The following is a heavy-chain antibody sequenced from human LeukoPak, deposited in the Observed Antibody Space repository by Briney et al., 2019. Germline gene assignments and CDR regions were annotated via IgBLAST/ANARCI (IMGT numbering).Heavy chain of an antibody. CDR1: GGSISSYY. V-gene: IGHV4-59*01. CDR2: IYYSGST. D-gene: IGHD3-3*01. J-gene: IGHJ5*02. CDR3: ARGFLEWLLPTRFDP. Sequence: SETLSLTCTVSGGSISSYYLSWIRQPPGKGLEWIGYIYYSGSTNYNPSLKSRVTISVDTSKNQFSLKLSSVTAADTAVYYCARGFLEWLLPTRFDPWGQGTLVTVSS.